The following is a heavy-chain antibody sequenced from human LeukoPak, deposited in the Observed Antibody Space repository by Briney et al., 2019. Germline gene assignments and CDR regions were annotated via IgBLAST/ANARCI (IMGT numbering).Heavy chain of an antibody. V-gene: IGHV3-30*18. CDR2: ISYDGSNK. Sequence: GESLRLSCAASGFTFSSYGMHWVRQAPGKGLEWVAVISYDGSNKYYADSVKGRFTISRDNSKNTLYLQMNSLRAEDTAVYYCAKYVLDYDFWSGYYPLGCGMDVWGQGTTVTVSS. CDR1: GFTFSSYG. J-gene: IGHJ6*02. D-gene: IGHD3-3*01. CDR3: AKYVLDYDFWSGYYPLGCGMDV.